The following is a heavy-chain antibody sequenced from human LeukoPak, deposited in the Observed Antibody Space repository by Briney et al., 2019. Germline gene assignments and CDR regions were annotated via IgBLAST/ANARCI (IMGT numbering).Heavy chain of an antibody. D-gene: IGHD1-26*01. CDR2: ISGSGGST. V-gene: IGHV3-23*01. Sequence: GGSLRLSCAASGFTFSSYAMSWVRQAPGKGLEWVSAISGSGGSTHYADSVKGRFTISRDNSKNTLYLQMNSLRAEDTAVYYCARSSGSYPFDYWGQGTLVTVSS. CDR3: ARSSGSYPFDY. CDR1: GFTFSSYA. J-gene: IGHJ4*02.